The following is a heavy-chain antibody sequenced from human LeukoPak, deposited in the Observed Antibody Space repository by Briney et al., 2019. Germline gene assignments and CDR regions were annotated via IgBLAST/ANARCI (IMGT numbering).Heavy chain of an antibody. Sequence: GGSLRLSCAASGFTFSSYGMHWVRQAPGKGLEWVAFIRYDGSNKYYADSVKGRFTISRDNSKNTLYLQMNSLRAEDTAVYYCAKGTGDYGDLLDYWGQGTLVTVSS. CDR2: IRYDGSNK. CDR3: AKGTGDYGDLLDY. D-gene: IGHD4-17*01. J-gene: IGHJ4*02. CDR1: GFTFSSYG. V-gene: IGHV3-30*02.